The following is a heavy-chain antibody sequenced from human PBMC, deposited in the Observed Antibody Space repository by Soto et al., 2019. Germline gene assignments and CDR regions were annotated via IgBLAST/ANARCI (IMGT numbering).Heavy chain of an antibody. CDR2: INSDGSST. CDR3: ARDDLRTFHYYYYMDV. Sequence: GGSLRLSCAASGFTFSSYWMHWVRQAPGKGLVWVSRINSDGSSTSYADSVKGRFTISRDNAKNTLYLQMNSLRAEDTAVYYCARDDLRTFHYYYYMDVWGKGTTVTVSS. J-gene: IGHJ6*03. D-gene: IGHD1-7*01. V-gene: IGHV3-74*01. CDR1: GFTFSSYW.